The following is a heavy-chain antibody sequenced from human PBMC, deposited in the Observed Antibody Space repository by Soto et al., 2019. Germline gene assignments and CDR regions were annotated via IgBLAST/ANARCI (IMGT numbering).Heavy chain of an antibody. CDR2: MYNTGST. CDR3: ARDLRGYCGTDCYPLDV. Sequence: PSETLSLTCTVSGGSISGYYWSWIRQPPGKGLEWIGYMYNTGSTVYNPSFKSRVTISVDTSKNQFSLKLNSVTAADTDVYYCARDLRGYCGTDCYPLDVWGQGTTVTVSS. CDR1: GGSISGYY. D-gene: IGHD2-21*02. J-gene: IGHJ6*02. V-gene: IGHV4-59*01.